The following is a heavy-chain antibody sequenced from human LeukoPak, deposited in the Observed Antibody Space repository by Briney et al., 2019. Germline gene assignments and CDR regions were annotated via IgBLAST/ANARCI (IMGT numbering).Heavy chain of an antibody. V-gene: IGHV3-30*04. CDR2: IPYDGSQN. D-gene: IGHD2-2*01. J-gene: IGHJ4*02. CDR3: TREGRFKAQHLFDY. CDR1: DFPFIGYT. Sequence: GGSLRLSCAASDFPFIGYTMHWVRQAPGKGPEWVAGIPYDGSQNSYADSVKGRFSISRDNSKSALYLQLSSLRPEDTAVYYCTREGRFKAQHLFDYWGQGTMVTVSS.